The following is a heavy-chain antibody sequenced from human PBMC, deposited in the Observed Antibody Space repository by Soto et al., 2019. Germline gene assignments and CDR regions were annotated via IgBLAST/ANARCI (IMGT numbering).Heavy chain of an antibody. CDR1: GFTFSSYA. Sequence: GGSLRLSCAASGFTFSSYAMSWVRQAPGKGLEWVSAISGSGGSTYYADSVKGRFTISRDNSKNTLYLQMNSLRAEDTAVYYCAKGTVTTSLFDYYGMDVWGQGTTVTVSS. CDR3: AKGTVTTSLFDYYGMDV. V-gene: IGHV3-23*01. D-gene: IGHD4-17*01. J-gene: IGHJ6*02. CDR2: ISGSGGST.